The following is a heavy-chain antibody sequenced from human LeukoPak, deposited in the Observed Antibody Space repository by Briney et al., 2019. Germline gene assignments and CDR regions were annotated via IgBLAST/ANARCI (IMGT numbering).Heavy chain of an antibody. CDR2: IYYSGST. J-gene: IGHJ6*03. D-gene: IGHD6-6*01. Sequence: SETLSLTCTVSGGSISSHYWSWIRQPPGKKLEWIGYIYYSGSTNYNPSLKSRVTISVDTSKNQFSLKLSSVTAADTAVYYCSRAWYSSSWGDYYYYMDVWGKGTTVTVSS. V-gene: IGHV4-59*11. CDR1: GGSISSHY. CDR3: SRAWYSSSWGDYYYYMDV.